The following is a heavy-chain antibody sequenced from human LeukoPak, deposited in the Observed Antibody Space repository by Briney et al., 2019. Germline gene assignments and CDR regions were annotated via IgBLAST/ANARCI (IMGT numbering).Heavy chain of an antibody. CDR3: ARGSIAVAAAFSEFDY. CDR2: IYYSGST. CDR1: GGSISSSSYY. V-gene: IGHV4-39*07. D-gene: IGHD6-19*01. J-gene: IGHJ4*02. Sequence: PSETLSLTCTVSGGSISSSSYYWGWIRQPPGKGLEWIGSIYYSGSTYYNPSLKSRVTISVDTSKNQFSLKLSSVTAADTAVYYCARGSIAVAAAFSEFDYWGQGTLVTVSS.